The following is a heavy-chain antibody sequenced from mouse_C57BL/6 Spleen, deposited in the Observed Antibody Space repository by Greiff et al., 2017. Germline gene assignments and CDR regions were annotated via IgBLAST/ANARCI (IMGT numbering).Heavy chain of an antibody. CDR2: INPGSGGT. CDR3: ARSNDWFAY. D-gene: IGHD2-3*01. J-gene: IGHJ3*01. Sequence: VQLQQSGAELVKPGASVKISCKASGYAFSSYWMNWVKQRPGKGLEWIGVINPGSGGTNYNEKFKGKATLTADKSSSTAYMQLSSLTSEDSAVYFCARSNDWFAYWGQGTLVTVSA. V-gene: IGHV1-80*01. CDR1: GYAFSSYW.